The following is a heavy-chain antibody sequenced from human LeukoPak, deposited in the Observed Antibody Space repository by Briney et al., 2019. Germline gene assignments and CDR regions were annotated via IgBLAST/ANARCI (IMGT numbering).Heavy chain of an antibody. J-gene: IGHJ4*02. Sequence: SQTLSLTCTVSGGSISSGGYYWSWIRQHPGKGLEWIGYIYYSGSTYYNPSLRGRVTISVDTSKNQFSLKLSSVTAADTAVYYCARGPSRSGVPDYWGQGTLVTVFS. CDR3: ARGPSRSGVPDY. CDR1: GGSISSGGYY. V-gene: IGHV4-31*03. CDR2: IYYSGST. D-gene: IGHD3-10*01.